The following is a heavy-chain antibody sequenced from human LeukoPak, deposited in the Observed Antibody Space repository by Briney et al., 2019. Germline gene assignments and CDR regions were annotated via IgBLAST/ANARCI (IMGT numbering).Heavy chain of an antibody. CDR2: ISSSSSTI. CDR3: ARDDYGSGSPHDY. D-gene: IGHD3-16*01. J-gene: IGHJ4*02. CDR1: GFTFSSYS. V-gene: IGHV3-48*04. Sequence: GGSLRLSCAASGFTFSSYSMNWVRQAPGKGLEWVSYISSSSSTIYYADSVKGRFTISRDNAKNSLYLQMNSLRAEDTAVYYYARDDYGSGSPHDYWGQGTLVTVSS.